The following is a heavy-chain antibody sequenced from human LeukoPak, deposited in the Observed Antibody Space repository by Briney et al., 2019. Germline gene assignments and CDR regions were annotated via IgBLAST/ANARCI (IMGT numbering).Heavy chain of an antibody. D-gene: IGHD1-1*01. CDR1: GGSLSGYY. Sequence: PSETLSLTCAVYGGSLSGYYWSWIRQTPGKGLEWIGEGGDRGGTKYSPSLKSRVTISADTSKNQFSLNLNSVTAADTAVYYCAKNGQTGFSLDPWGQGTLVTVSS. J-gene: IGHJ5*02. V-gene: IGHV4-34*01. CDR2: GGDRGGT. CDR3: AKNGQTGFSLDP.